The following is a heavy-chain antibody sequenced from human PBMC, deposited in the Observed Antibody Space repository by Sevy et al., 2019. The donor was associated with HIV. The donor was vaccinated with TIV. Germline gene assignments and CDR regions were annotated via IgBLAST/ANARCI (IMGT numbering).Heavy chain of an antibody. Sequence: ASVKVSCNVSGYTLTKLSMHCVRQAPGKGLEWMGRFDPEDGETIYAQKFQGRVTMTEDTSTDTAYMELSSLRYEDTAVYYCASAREYYEDSSGYLDYWGQGTLVTVSS. CDR1: GYTLTKLS. CDR2: FDPEDGET. D-gene: IGHD3-22*01. J-gene: IGHJ4*02. V-gene: IGHV1-24*01. CDR3: ASAREYYEDSSGYLDY.